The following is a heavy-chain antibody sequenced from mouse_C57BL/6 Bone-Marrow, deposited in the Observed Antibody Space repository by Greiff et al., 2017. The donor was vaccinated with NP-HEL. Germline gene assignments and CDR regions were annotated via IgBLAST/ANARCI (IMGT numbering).Heavy chain of an antibody. J-gene: IGHJ4*01. CDR2: IFPGSGST. Sequence: VQLQQSGPELVKPGASVKISCKASGYTFTDYYINWVKQRPGQGLEWIGWIFPGSGSTYYNEKFKGKATLTVDKSSSTAYMLLSSLTSEDSAVYFCARSTGYSKGYYAMDYWGQGTSVTVSS. CDR1: GYTFTDYY. CDR3: ARSTGYSKGYYAMDY. D-gene: IGHD2-5*01. V-gene: IGHV1-75*01.